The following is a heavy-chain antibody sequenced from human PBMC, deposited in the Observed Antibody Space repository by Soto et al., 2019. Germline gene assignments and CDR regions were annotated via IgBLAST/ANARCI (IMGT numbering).Heavy chain of an antibody. CDR2: ITDSGGDA. D-gene: IGHD3-10*01. Sequence: AFGSRAVSGVRQAPGEGLEWVSTITDSGGDAKYADSVRGRFAISRDNSKKTLYLQMSSLTAEDSAIYYCARGSTDSYPGSRIFDFWGRGTLVTVSS. CDR3: ARGSTDSYPGSRIFDF. J-gene: IGHJ4*02. V-gene: IGHV3-23*01. CDR1: AFGSRA.